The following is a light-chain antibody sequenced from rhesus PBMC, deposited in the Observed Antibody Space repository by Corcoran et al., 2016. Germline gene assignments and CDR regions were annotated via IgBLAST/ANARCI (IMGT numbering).Light chain of an antibody. CDR2: AAT. Sequence: DIQMTQSPSSLSASVGDSVTITCRASQGISNYLSWYQQKPGKAPKRLIYAATSLESGVPSSFSGSGTGKEFTLSISSLQPEDFAAYYWLQYNSKRTFGQGTKVEIK. V-gene: IGKV1-36*01. CDR3: LQYNSKRT. J-gene: IGKJ1*01. CDR1: QGISNY.